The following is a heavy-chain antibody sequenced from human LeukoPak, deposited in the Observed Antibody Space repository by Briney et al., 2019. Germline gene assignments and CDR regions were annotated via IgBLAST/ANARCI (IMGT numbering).Heavy chain of an antibody. CDR3: SRERGGPDWYFDL. CDR2: IWEDGNNK. CDR1: GLTFSNYD. V-gene: IGHV3-33*01. D-gene: IGHD3-10*01. J-gene: IGHJ2*01. Sequence: GGSLRLSCAASGLTFSNYDMDWVRQAPGKWLEWVAVIWEDGNNKYYGDSVKGRFTISRDNSKNTLYLEMNSLRAEDTAVYYCSRERGGPDWYFDLWGHGTLVTVSS.